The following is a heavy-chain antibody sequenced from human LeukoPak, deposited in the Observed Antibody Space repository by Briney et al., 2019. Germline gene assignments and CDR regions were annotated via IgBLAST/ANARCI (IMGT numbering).Heavy chain of an antibody. D-gene: IGHD3-22*01. CDR1: RFTFRNYG. V-gene: IGHV3-30*19. CDR2: ISYDGSNK. CDR3: ATNYYDSSGAIYYYYDYGMDV. J-gene: IGHJ6*02. Sequence: GGSLRLSCAASRFTFRNYGMHWVRQAPGKGLEWGAVISYDGSNKYYADSVKGRFTISRDNSKNTLYLQMNSLRAEDTAVYYCATNYYDSSGAIYYYYDYGMDVWGQGTTVTVSS.